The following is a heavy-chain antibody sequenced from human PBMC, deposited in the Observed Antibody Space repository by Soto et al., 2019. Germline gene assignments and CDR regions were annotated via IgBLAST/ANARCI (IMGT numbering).Heavy chain of an antibody. V-gene: IGHV1-3*01. CDR3: ARDLTGTTFPNGDY. D-gene: IGHD1-7*01. Sequence: VASVKVSCKASGYTFTSYAMHWVRQAPGQRLEWMGWINAGNGNTKYSQKFQGRVTITRDTSASTAYMELSSLRSEDTAVYYCARDLTGTTFPNGDYWGRGTLVTVSS. J-gene: IGHJ4*02. CDR2: INAGNGNT. CDR1: GYTFTSYA.